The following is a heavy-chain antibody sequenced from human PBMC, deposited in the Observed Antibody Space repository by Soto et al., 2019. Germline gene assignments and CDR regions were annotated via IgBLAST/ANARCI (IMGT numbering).Heavy chain of an antibody. CDR1: GFTFSNFA. D-gene: IGHD2-21*02. CDR2: ITGSAAST. CDR3: AKSPSGDYDS. J-gene: IGHJ5*01. V-gene: IGHV3-23*01. Sequence: SCAASGFTFSNFAMIWVRQAPGRGLEWVSAITGSAASTYYAASVKGRFTISRDNSKNTMYLQMNSLRVEDTAVYYCAKSPSGDYDSWGQGTLVTVSS.